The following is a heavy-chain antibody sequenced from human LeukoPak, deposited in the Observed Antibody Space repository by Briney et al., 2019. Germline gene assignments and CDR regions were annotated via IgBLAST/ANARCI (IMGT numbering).Heavy chain of an antibody. CDR3: ARTTRFEDIAWFDP. V-gene: IGHV4-39*01. D-gene: IGHD3-16*01. CDR2: IYYSGST. CDR1: GGSISSSSYY. J-gene: IGHJ5*02. Sequence: SETLSLTCTVSGGSISSSSYYWGWIRQPPGKGLEWIGSIYYSGSTYYNPSLKSRVTISVDTSKNQFYLKLSSVTAADTAVYYCARTTRFEDIAWFDPWGQGTLVTVSS.